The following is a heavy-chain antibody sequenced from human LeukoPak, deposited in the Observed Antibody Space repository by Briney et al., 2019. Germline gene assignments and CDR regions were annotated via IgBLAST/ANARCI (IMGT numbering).Heavy chain of an antibody. CDR3: ARNIVVDPRFDP. J-gene: IGHJ5*02. CDR2: ISAYNGNT. V-gene: IGHV1-18*01. CDR1: GGTFSSYA. D-gene: IGHD2-2*01. Sequence: EASVKVSCTASGGTFSSYAISWVRQAPGQGLEWMGWISAYNGNTNYAQKLQGRVTMTTDTSTSTAYMELRSLRSDDTAVYYCARNIVVDPRFDPWGQGTLVTVSS.